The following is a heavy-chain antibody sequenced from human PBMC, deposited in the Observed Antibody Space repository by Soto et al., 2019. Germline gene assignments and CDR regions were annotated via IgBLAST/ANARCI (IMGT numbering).Heavy chain of an antibody. J-gene: IGHJ5*02. CDR2: IRSKANSYST. Sequence: GSLRLSCAASGFTSSDHYMDWVRQAPGKGLEWVARIRSKANSYSTEYAASVKGRFTISRDASKNSVYLQMNSLRTDDTAVYYCSRGLDSNYEAWGQGTLVTVSS. D-gene: IGHD4-4*01. CDR3: SRGLDSNYEA. CDR1: GFTSSDHY. V-gene: IGHV3-72*01.